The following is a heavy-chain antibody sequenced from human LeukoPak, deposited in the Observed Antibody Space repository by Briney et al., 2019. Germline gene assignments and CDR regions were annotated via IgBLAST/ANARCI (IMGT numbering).Heavy chain of an antibody. CDR3: ASQRSLSGSYSDY. CDR2: IIPIFGTA. V-gene: IGHV1-69*13. D-gene: IGHD1-26*01. Sequence: ASVKVSCKASGGTFSSYAISWVRQAPGQGLEWMGGIIPIFGTANYAQKFQGRVTITADESTSTAYMELSSLRSEDTAVYYRASQRSLSGSYSDYWGQGTLVTVSP. J-gene: IGHJ4*02. CDR1: GGTFSSYA.